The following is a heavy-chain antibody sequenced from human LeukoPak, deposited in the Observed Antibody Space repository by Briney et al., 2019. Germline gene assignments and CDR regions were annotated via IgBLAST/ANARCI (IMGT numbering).Heavy chain of an antibody. CDR3: ARQVQGVTRPDY. J-gene: IGHJ4*02. V-gene: IGHV4-39*01. D-gene: IGHD1-1*01. CDR2: IYYSGST. Sequence: PSETLSLTCTVSGGSISSSGQYWGWIRQPPGKGLEWIGTIYYSGSTYYNPSLKSRVTVSVDTSKNQFSLELSSVTAADTAVYYCARQVQGVTRPDYWGQGTLVTVSS. CDR1: GGSISSSGQY.